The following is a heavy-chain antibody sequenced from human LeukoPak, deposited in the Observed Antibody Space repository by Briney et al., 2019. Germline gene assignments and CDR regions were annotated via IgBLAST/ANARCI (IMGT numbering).Heavy chain of an antibody. CDR1: GFTFSSCG. J-gene: IGHJ4*02. D-gene: IGHD5-18*01. Sequence: PGGSLRLSCVASGFTFSSCGMNWVRQAPGKGLEWVSYINSNNNTIYYADPVKGRFTISRDNAKNSLYLQMNSLRAEDTAVYYCAKTPRSIQLRAAYFDYWGQGTLVTVSS. CDR2: INSNNNTI. CDR3: AKTPRSIQLRAAYFDY. V-gene: IGHV3-48*04.